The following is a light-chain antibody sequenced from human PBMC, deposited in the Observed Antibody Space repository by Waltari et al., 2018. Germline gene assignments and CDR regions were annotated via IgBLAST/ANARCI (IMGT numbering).Light chain of an antibody. V-gene: IGLV3-21*04. Sequence: SYVVTQPPSVSVAPGKTARITCGGNNIGSKSVHWYQQKPGQAPVLVIYYDSDRPSGIPERLSGSNSGNAATLTITRVEAGDEADYYCQVWLSSSDHPVFGGGTKLTVL. CDR3: QVWLSSSDHPV. CDR2: YDS. J-gene: IGLJ2*01. CDR1: NIGSKS.